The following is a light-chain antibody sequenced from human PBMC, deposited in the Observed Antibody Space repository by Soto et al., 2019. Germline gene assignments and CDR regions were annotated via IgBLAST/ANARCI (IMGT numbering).Light chain of an antibody. Sequence: SDLAPPASVSWSPGQSITISCTGTSTDVGNYNYVSWFQLHPGKAPKVLIYEVNDRPSGVSDRFSGSKSGNTASLTISGLQAEDEADYYCSSYSSSSSLYVFGHGTKVTVL. J-gene: IGLJ1*01. CDR1: STDVGNYNY. V-gene: IGLV2-14*01. CDR2: EVN. CDR3: SSYSSSSSLYV.